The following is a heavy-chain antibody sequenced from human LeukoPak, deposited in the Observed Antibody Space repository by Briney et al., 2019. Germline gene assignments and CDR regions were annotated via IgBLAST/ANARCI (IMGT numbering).Heavy chain of an antibody. D-gene: IGHD3-22*01. CDR1: GFTVRSNY. CDR3: VKDSYYYDNSGYYYVKDH. J-gene: IGHJ4*02. V-gene: IGHV3-23*01. CDR2: ISGSGGTT. Sequence: GGSLRLSCAASGFTVRSNYMNWVRQAPGKGLEWVSGISGSGGTTYYADSVQGRFTISRDNSKNTLYVQMNSLRAVDTAIYYCVKDSYYYDNSGYYYVKDHWGQGTLVTVSS.